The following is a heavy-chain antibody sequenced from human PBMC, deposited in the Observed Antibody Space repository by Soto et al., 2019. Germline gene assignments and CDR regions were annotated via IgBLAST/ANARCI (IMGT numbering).Heavy chain of an antibody. CDR3: ARGDDYNTFDY. J-gene: IGHJ4*02. CDR2: IYYSGST. CDR1: GGSVSSGSNY. D-gene: IGHD4-4*01. V-gene: IGHV4-61*01. Sequence: PSETLSLTCTVSGGSVSSGSNYWSWIRQPPGKGLEWIGYIYYSGSTNYNPSLKSRVTISVDTSKNQFSLKLSSVTAADTAVYYCARGDDYNTFDYWGQGTLVTVSS.